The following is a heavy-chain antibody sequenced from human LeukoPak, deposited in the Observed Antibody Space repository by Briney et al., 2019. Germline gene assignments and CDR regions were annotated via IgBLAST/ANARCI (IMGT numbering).Heavy chain of an antibody. CDR3: ARDKDQYSGYDSGLFDY. CDR2: IKQDGSEK. J-gene: IGHJ4*02. V-gene: IGHV3-7*01. CDR1: GFTFSSYW. D-gene: IGHD5-12*01. Sequence: GGSLRLSCAASGFTFSSYWMSWVRQAPGKGLEWVANIKQDGSEKYYVDSVKGRFTISRDNAKNSLYLQMNSLRAEDTAVYYCARDKDQYSGYDSGLFDYWGQGTLVTVSS.